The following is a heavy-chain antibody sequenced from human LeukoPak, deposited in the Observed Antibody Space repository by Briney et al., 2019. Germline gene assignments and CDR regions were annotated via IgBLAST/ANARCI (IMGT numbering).Heavy chain of an antibody. CDR2: ISSSSSYI. Sequence: GGSLRLSCSASGFTFSSYSMNWVCQAPGKGLEWVSSISSSSSYIYYADSVKGRFTISRDNAKNSLYLQMNSLRAEDTAVYYCARDPFQGGYYPDYWGQGTLVAVSS. CDR3: ARDPFQGGYYPDY. D-gene: IGHD3-22*01. V-gene: IGHV3-21*01. J-gene: IGHJ4*02. CDR1: GFTFSSYS.